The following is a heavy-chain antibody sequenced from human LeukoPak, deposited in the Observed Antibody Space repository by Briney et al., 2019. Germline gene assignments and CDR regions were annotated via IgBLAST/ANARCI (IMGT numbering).Heavy chain of an antibody. V-gene: IGHV4-39*01. J-gene: IGHJ4*02. CDR2: IYYSGST. D-gene: IGHD6-13*01. Sequence: SETLSLTCTVSGGSISSSSYYWGWIRQPPGRGLEWIGSIYYSGSTYYNPSRKSRVTISVNTSKNQFSLKLRSVTAADTAVYSCAKPLSSALYSSSWYPFDYWGQGTLVTVPS. CDR3: AKPLSSALYSSSWYPFDY. CDR1: GGSISSSSYY.